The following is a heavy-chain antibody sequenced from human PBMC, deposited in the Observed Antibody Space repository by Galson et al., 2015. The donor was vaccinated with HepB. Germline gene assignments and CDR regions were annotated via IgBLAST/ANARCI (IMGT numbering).Heavy chain of an antibody. CDR3: ARLWFGELSENFYFDY. J-gene: IGHJ4*02. Sequence: SLRLSCAASGFTFSDYYMSWIRQAPGKGLEWVSYISSSGSTIYYADSVKGRFTISRDNAKNSLYLQMNSLRAEDTAVYYCARLWFGELSENFYFDYWGQGTLVTVSS. D-gene: IGHD3-10*01. CDR2: ISSSGSTI. V-gene: IGHV3-11*01. CDR1: GFTFSDYY.